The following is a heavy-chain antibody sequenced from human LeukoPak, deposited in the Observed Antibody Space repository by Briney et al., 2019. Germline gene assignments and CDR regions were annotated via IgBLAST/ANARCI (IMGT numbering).Heavy chain of an antibody. J-gene: IGHJ5*02. V-gene: IGHV4-30-4*01. D-gene: IGHD4-17*01. CDR2: IYYSGDS. Sequence: PSETLSLTCTVSGSSISSGDFYWIWIRQSPGQGLEWIGYIYYSGDSYYNPSLKSRVAISVDTSKNQFSLNLGSMTAAHTAVYYCARHNSYGDYARNWFDPWRQGTLVSVSS. CDR1: GSSISSGDFY. CDR3: ARHNSYGDYARNWFDP.